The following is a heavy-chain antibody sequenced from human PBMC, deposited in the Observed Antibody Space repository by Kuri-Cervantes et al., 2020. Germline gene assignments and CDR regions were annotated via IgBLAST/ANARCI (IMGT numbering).Heavy chain of an antibody. CDR2: VNDRGNT. V-gene: IGHV4-34*01. Sequence: SQTLSLTCAVYGGSITNYYWGWVRQPPGKGLEWIGEVNDRGNTKYNPSLKSRVTISVDTSKNQFSLKLTSVTAADTAVYYCARHSPYSSSPWPAFDYWGQGTLVTVSS. J-gene: IGHJ4*02. CDR1: GGSITNYY. CDR3: ARHSPYSSSPWPAFDY. D-gene: IGHD6-19*01.